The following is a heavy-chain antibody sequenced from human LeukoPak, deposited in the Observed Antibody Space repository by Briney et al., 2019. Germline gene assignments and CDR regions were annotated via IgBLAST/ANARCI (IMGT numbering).Heavy chain of an antibody. CDR1: GFTFSSYA. V-gene: IGHV3-30*04. CDR3: ARSSVGKGRIITAANPHYLLYRMEV. D-gene: IGHD2-15*01. CDR2: ISYDGSNK. J-gene: IGHJ6*04. Sequence: GRSLRLSCAASGFTFSSYAMHWVRQAPGKGLEWVAVISYDGSNKYYADSVKGRFTISRDNSKNTLYLQMNSLRAEDTAVYYCARSSVGKGRIITAANPHYLLYRMEVWGKRNPVT.